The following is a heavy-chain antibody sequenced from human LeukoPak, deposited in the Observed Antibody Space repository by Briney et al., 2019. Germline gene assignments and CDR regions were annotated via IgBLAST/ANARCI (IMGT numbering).Heavy chain of an antibody. J-gene: IGHJ4*02. Sequence: KPGESLKISCKGSGYSFTSYWVGWVRQMPGKGLEWMGIIYPGDSDTRYNPSFRGQVTISADKSISTAYLQWSSLKASDTAMYYCARRRSCSGGSCYEDFDYWGQGTLVTVSS. CDR2: IYPGDSDT. CDR1: GYSFTSYW. D-gene: IGHD2-15*01. CDR3: ARRRSCSGGSCYEDFDY. V-gene: IGHV5-51*01.